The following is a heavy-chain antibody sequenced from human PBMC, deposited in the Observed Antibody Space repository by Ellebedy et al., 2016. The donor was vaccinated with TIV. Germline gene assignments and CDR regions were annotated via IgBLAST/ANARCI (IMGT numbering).Heavy chain of an antibody. CDR3: ARHLYHDEGAAAENYGMDV. Sequence: GESLKISXKGSGYSFTSYWISWVRQMPGKGLEWMGRIDPSDSYTNYSPSFQGHVTISADKSISTAYLQWSSLKASDTDMYYCARHLYHDEGAAAENYGMDVWGQGTTVTVSS. CDR1: GYSFTSYW. D-gene: IGHD6-13*01. V-gene: IGHV5-10-1*01. J-gene: IGHJ6*02. CDR2: IDPSDSYT.